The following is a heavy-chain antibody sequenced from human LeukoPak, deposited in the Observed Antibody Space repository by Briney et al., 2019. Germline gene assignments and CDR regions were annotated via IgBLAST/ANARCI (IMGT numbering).Heavy chain of an antibody. CDR3: AIDEPNYAPYDFDY. CDR1: RFTFSNAW. D-gene: IGHD4/OR15-4a*01. J-gene: IGHJ4*02. CDR2: IKSKADGETT. V-gene: IGHV3-15*01. Sequence: PGGSLRLSCAASRFTFSNAWMSWVRQAPGKGLEWVGRIKSKADGETTGYASPVKGRFTISRDDSNNMVYLQMNSLKIEDTAVYYCAIDEPNYAPYDFDYWGQGTLVTVSS.